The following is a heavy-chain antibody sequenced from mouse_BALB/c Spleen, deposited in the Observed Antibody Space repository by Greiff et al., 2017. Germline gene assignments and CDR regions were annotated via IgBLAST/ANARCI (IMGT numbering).Heavy chain of an antibody. CDR3: ASDEGLHYYRGWLAY. J-gene: IGHJ3*01. CDR1: GFTFSDYY. Sequence: EVQLMESGGGLVKPGGSLKLSCAASGFTFSDYYMYWVRQTPEKRLEWVATISDGGSYTYYPDSVKGRFTISRDNAKNNLYLQMRSLKSEDTAMYYCASDEGLHYYRGWLAYWGQGTLVTVSA. D-gene: IGHD1-2*01. CDR2: ISDGGSYT. V-gene: IGHV5-4*02.